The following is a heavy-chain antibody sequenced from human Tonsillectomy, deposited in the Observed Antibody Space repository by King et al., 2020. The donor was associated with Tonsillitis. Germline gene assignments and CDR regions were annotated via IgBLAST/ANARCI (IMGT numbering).Heavy chain of an antibody. V-gene: IGHV1-2*02. Sequence: QLVQSGAEVKKPGASLNVSCKASGYTFTDYYFHWVRQAPGQGLEWMGWINPKSGATWFAQKFQGRVTMTRDTSVSALFMELSRLRSDDTAVYYCARAFDTSGYYYSFDYWGQGTLVIVSP. D-gene: IGHD3-22*01. CDR3: ARAFDTSGYYYSFDY. J-gene: IGHJ4*02. CDR2: INPKSGAT. CDR1: GYTFTDYY.